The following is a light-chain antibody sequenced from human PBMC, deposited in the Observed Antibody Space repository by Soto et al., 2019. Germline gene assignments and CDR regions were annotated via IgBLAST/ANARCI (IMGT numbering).Light chain of an antibody. CDR3: MQGKYWPPIT. Sequence: DVVMTQSPLSLPVTLGQPASISCRSSQILVYSDGNSYLSWFQQRPGQSPRRLIYRASNRDSGVPDRFSGSGSGTDFTLKISRVEVEDVGVYYCMQGKYWPPITFGQGTRLENK. V-gene: IGKV2-30*01. CDR1: QILVYSDGNSY. J-gene: IGKJ5*01. CDR2: RAS.